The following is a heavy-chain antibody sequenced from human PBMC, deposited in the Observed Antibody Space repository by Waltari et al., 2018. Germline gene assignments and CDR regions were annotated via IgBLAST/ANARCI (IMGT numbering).Heavy chain of an antibody. CDR2: IYHSGST. CDR3: ARQGGGDIVVVPAANINWFDP. J-gene: IGHJ5*02. CDR1: GYSISSGYY. Sequence: QVQLQESGPGLVKPSETLSLTCAVSGYSISSGYYWGWIRRPPGKGLGWIGSIYHSGSTYYNPSLKSGVTISVDTSKNQFSLKLSVVTAADTAVYYWARQGGGDIVVVPAANINWFDPWGQGTLVTVSS. V-gene: IGHV4-38-2*01. D-gene: IGHD2-2*01.